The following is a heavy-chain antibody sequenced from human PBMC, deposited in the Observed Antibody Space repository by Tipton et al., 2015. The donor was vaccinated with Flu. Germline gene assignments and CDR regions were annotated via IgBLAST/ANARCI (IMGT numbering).Heavy chain of an antibody. V-gene: IGHV4-38-2*02. CDR3: ARMEWTVTTPRYFDL. Sequence: LRLSCSVSGYSISSDYYWGWIRQPPGKGLEWIGHIYYIGSTYYNPSLKSRVTISVDTSKNQFSLKLSSVTAADTAVYYCARMEWTVTTPRYFDLWGRGTLVTVSS. D-gene: IGHD4-17*01. CDR1: GYSISSDYY. CDR2: IYYIGST. J-gene: IGHJ2*01.